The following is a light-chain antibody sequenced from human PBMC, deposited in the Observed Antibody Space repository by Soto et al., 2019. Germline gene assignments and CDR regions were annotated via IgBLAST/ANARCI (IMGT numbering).Light chain of an antibody. CDR1: QSIATF. J-gene: IGKJ2*01. CDR2: DAS. Sequence: EIVLTQSPATLSLSPGERATLSCRASQSIATFLTWYQQKPGQPPRLLIYDASTRATGIPARFSGSGSGTDFSLTISSLEPDDFAIYYCQQRTNWPPTHTFGQGTKLEIK. CDR3: QQRTNWPPTHT. V-gene: IGKV3-11*01.